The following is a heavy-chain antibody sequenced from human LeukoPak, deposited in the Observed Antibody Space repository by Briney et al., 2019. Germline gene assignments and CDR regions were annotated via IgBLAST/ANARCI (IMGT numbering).Heavy chain of an antibody. V-gene: IGHV1-2*02. D-gene: IGHD2-2*01. J-gene: IGHJ5*02. Sequence: ASVKVSCKASGYTFTGYYMHWVRQAPGQGLEWMGWINPNSGGTNYAQKFQGRVTMTRDTSISTAYMELSRLRSDDTAVYYCARELIRGIVVVPAASGSNWFDPWGQGTLVTVSS. CDR1: GYTFTGYY. CDR3: ARELIRGIVVVPAASGSNWFDP. CDR2: INPNSGGT.